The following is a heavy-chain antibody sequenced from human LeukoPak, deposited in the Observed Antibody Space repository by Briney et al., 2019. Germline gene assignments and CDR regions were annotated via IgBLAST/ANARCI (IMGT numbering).Heavy chain of an antibody. CDR1: GYTFASYG. J-gene: IGHJ4*02. D-gene: IGHD2-2*01. CDR2: ISAYNGNT. V-gene: IGHV1-18*01. CDR3: ARDWEDIVVVPAAMGGY. Sequence: ASVKVSCEASGYTFASYGISWVRQAPGQGLEWMGWISAYNGNTNYAQKLQGRVTMTTDTSTSTAYMELRSLRSDDTAVYYCARDWEDIVVVPAAMGGYWGQGTLVTVSS.